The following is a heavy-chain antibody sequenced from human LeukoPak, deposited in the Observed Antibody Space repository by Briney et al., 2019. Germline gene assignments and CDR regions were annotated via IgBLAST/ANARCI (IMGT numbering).Heavy chain of an antibody. J-gene: IGHJ4*02. D-gene: IGHD2-21*02. CDR2: ISACGAT. Sequence: GGSLRLSCAASGFTFSSYSMGWVRQAPGKGLDWVSGISACGATYYADSLKGRFTISRDNSRNTLFLQLNSLSDDDTAIYYCAKEPPYCGGDCFFLLDYWGRGTLVTVSS. V-gene: IGHV3-23*01. CDR1: GFTFSSYS. CDR3: AKEPPYCGGDCFFLLDY.